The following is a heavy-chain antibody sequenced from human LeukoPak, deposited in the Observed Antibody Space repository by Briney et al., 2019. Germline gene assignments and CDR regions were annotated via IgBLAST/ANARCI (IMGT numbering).Heavy chain of an antibody. CDR1: GFTFSSYA. CDR3: XKSXHQXLXYPXFHY. V-gene: IGHV3-30*04. Sequence: CXASGFTFSSYAMHWVRQAPGKGLEWVAVISYDGSNKYYADSVKGRFTISRDNAKNTMYMKMNSLRSEDWAVYYCXKSXHQXLXYPXFHYWGQGTLVTVSS. J-gene: IGHJ4*02. D-gene: IGHD6-25*01. CDR2: ISYDGSNK.